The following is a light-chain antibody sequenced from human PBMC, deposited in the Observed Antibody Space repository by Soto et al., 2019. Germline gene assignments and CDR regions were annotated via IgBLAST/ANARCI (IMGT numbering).Light chain of an antibody. Sequence: QSALTQPPSASGYPGQSVTISCTGTSSDVGGYNYVSWYQQYPGRAPKLMIYEVTKRPSGVPDRFSGSKSGNTASLTVSGLQAEDEADYYCSSYAASNNFYGVVGGGTKVTV. CDR1: SSDVGGYNY. J-gene: IGLJ3*02. CDR2: EVT. CDR3: SSYAASNNFYGV. V-gene: IGLV2-8*01.